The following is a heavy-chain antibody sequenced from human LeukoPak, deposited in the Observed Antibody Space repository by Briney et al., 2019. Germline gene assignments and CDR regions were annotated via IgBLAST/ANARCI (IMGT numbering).Heavy chain of an antibody. D-gene: IGHD4-17*01. V-gene: IGHV1-46*01. CDR3: ARDLGSVTTPNWFDP. J-gene: IGHJ5*02. CDR2: INPSGGST. Sequence: GASVKVSCKASGYTFTSYYMHWVRQAPGQGLEWMGIINPSGGSTSYAQKFQGRVTITADESTSTAYMELSSLRSEDTAVYYCARDLGSVTTPNWFDPWGQGTLVTVSS. CDR1: GYTFTSYY.